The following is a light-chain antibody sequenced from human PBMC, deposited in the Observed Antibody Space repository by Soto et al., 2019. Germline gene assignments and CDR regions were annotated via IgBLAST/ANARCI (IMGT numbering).Light chain of an antibody. CDR2: DAS. J-gene: IGKJ1*01. CDR3: QQYETFSGT. CDR1: QSITSW. Sequence: DIKMTQSPSTLSASVGVRVNITCRASQSITSWLAWYQQKPGEAPKLLIYDASALPRGVPSRFSGSGSGTKFTLTIASLQPDDFATYYCQQYETFSGTFGPGTKVDIK. V-gene: IGKV1-5*01.